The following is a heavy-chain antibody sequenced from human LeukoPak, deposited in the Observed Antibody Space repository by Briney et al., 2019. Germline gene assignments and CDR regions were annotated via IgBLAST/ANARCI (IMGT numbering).Heavy chain of an antibody. CDR1: GGSFSGYY. Sequence: LETLSLTCAVYGGSFSGYYWSWIRQPPGKGLEWIGEINHSGSTNYNPSLKSRVTISVDTSKNQFSLKLSSVTAADTAVYYCAGVGYFDWLLDYWGQGTLVTVSS. CDR3: AGVGYFDWLLDY. D-gene: IGHD3-9*01. V-gene: IGHV4-34*01. CDR2: INHSGST. J-gene: IGHJ4*02.